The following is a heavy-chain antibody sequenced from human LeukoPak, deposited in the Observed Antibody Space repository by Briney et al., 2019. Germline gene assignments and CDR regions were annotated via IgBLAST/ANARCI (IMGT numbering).Heavy chain of an antibody. V-gene: IGHV3-11*01. CDR3: AKGGTVTTFHYYYYMDV. D-gene: IGHD4-17*01. CDR1: GFSFSDSY. J-gene: IGHJ6*03. Sequence: GGSLRLSCVVSGFSFSDSYMTWIRQTPGKGLESLAYISGSGHDIYYTDSVKGRFTISRDNAKDSLYLQMNSLRAEDTAVYYCAKGGTVTTFHYYYYMDVWGKGTTVTISS. CDR2: ISGSGHDI.